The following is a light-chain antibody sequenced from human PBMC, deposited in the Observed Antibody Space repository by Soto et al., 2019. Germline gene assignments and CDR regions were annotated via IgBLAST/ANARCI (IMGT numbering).Light chain of an antibody. CDR3: QKCSSAPPT. CDR2: AAS. V-gene: IGKV3-11*01. CDR1: QGVSSY. J-gene: IGKJ4*01. Sequence: EILLTQSPASLSASAGERATLSCRASQGVSSYLAWYQQKPGKAPKVLIYAASNLPTGIPSRFSGGGSGTDFTLTISSLQPEDFAVYYCQKCSSAPPTFGGGTKVEIK.